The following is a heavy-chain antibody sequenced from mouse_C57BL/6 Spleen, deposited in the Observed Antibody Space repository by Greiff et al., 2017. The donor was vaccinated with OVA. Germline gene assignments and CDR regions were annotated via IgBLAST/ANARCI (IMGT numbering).Heavy chain of an antibody. CDR2: IRNKANGYTT. Sequence: EVQLQESGGGLVQPGGSLSLSCAASGFTFTDYYMSWVRQPPGKALEWLGFIRNKANGYTTEYSASVKGRFTISRDNSQSILYLQMNALRAEDSATYYCARLKGFFDYWGQGTTLTVSS. CDR3: ARLKGFFDY. J-gene: IGHJ2*01. V-gene: IGHV7-3*01. D-gene: IGHD3-3*01. CDR1: GFTFTDYY.